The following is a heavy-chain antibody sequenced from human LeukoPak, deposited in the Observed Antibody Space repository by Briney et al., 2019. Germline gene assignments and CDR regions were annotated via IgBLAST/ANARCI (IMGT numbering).Heavy chain of an antibody. Sequence: SETLSLTCAVYGGSSSGYYWSWIRQPPGKGLEWIGEINHSGSTNYNPSLKSRVTISVDTSKNQFSLKLSSVTAADTAVYYCARGDDGGNYFDYWGQGTLVTVSS. CDR1: GGSSSGYY. D-gene: IGHD3-16*01. CDR2: INHSGST. CDR3: ARGDDGGNYFDY. V-gene: IGHV4-34*01. J-gene: IGHJ4*02.